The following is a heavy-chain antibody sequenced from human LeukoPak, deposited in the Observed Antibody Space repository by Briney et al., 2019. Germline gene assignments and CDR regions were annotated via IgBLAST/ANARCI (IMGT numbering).Heavy chain of an antibody. V-gene: IGHV3-23*01. D-gene: IGHD3/OR15-3a*01. Sequence: GGSLRLSCAASGFTFSNCSMSWCRQTPGRGLEWVSTIGGSGGSGDTTYYADSVKGRFTISRDNSKNTLYLQMNSLRAEDSALYYCAKNLGSSWDWFFHYWGQGTLVTVSS. CDR1: GFTFSNCS. CDR2: IGGSGGSGDTT. J-gene: IGHJ4*02. CDR3: AKNLGSSWDWFFHY.